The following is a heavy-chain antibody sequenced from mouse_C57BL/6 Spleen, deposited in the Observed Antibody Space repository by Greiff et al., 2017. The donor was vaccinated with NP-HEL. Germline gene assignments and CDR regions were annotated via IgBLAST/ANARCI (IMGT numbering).Heavy chain of an antibody. V-gene: IGHV1-5*01. CDR3: THYYGSSYDYFDY. J-gene: IGHJ2*01. CDR2: IYPGNSDT. D-gene: IGHD1-1*01. CDR1: GYTFTSYW. Sequence: EVQLQQSGTVLARPGASVKMSCKTSGYTFTSYWMHWVKQRPGQGLEWIGAIYPGNSDTSYNQKFKGKAKLTAVTSASTAYMELSSLTNEDSAVYYCTHYYGSSYDYFDYWGQGTTLTVSS.